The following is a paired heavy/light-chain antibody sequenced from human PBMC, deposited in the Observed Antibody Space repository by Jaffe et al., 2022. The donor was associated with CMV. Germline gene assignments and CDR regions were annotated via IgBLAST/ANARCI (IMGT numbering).Light chain of an antibody. CDR3: QQTYVTTRT. V-gene: IGKV1-39*01. CDR2: ATS. Sequence: DIQMTQSPPSLSASVGDRVTITCRASQTINTYLNWYQQKAGKAPNLLISATSNLQSGVPSRFSGSGSGTDFTLTITSLQPEDFATYYCQQTYVTTRTFGGGTKVEIK. J-gene: IGKJ4*01. CDR1: QTINTY.
Heavy chain of an antibody. CDR3: ARGGGNHDF. Sequence: EVQLVESGGGLVQPGGSLRLSCAASGFTFSTFWMSWVRQAPGKGLEWVANINQDGSEKYYVDSLKGRFTISRDNAKNSLYLQMNSLRAEDTAVYYCARGGGNHDFWGQGTLVTVSS. J-gene: IGHJ4*02. V-gene: IGHV3-7*04. D-gene: IGHD1-26*01. CDR1: GFTFSTFW. CDR2: INQDGSEK.